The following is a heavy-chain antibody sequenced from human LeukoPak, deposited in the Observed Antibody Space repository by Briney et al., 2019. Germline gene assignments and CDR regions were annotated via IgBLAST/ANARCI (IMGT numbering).Heavy chain of an antibody. Sequence: GESLKISCECSGYTFSSSWIGWVRQMPGKGLEWMGIIYPGDSDTRYSPSFQGQVTISADKSISTAYLQWSSLKASDTAVYYCARHRGSCSSAACYCDYWGEGTPVTVSS. CDR3: ARHRGSCSSAACYCDY. CDR2: IYPGDSDT. CDR1: GYTFSSSW. D-gene: IGHD2-2*01. V-gene: IGHV5-51*01. J-gene: IGHJ4*02.